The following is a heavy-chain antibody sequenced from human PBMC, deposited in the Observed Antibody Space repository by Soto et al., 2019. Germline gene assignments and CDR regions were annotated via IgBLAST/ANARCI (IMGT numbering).Heavy chain of an antibody. CDR2: IIPILGIA. CDR3: ARADYYGSGSYYNVAYFDY. D-gene: IGHD3-10*01. J-gene: IGHJ4*02. Sequence: ASVKVSCKASGGTFSSYTISWVRQAPGQGLEWMGRIIPILGIANYAQKFQDRVTITADKSTSTAYMELSSLRSEDTAMYYCARADYYGSGSYYNVAYFDYWGQGTLVTVSS. V-gene: IGHV1-69*02. CDR1: GGTFSSYT.